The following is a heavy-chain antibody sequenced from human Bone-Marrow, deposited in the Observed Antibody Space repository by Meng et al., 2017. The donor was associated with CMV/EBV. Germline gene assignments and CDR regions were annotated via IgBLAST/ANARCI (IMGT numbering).Heavy chain of an antibody. CDR1: GYSISSGYY. CDR2: IYHSGST. V-gene: IGHV4-38-2*02. Sequence: SETLSLTCTVSGYSISSGYYWGWIRQPPGKGLEWIGSIYHSGSTYYNPSLKSRVTISVDTSKNQFSLKLSSVTAADTAVYYCARGTWELPSSNWFDPWGQGTLVTVSS. D-gene: IGHD1-26*01. J-gene: IGHJ5*02. CDR3: ARGTWELPSSNWFDP.